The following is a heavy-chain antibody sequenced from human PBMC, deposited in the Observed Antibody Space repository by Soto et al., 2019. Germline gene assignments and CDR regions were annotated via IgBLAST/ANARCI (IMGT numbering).Heavy chain of an antibody. J-gene: IGHJ4*02. D-gene: IGHD3-10*01. CDR2: MNPNSGNT. CDR3: ARGQRLLWFGELLSRYFDY. CDR1: GYTFTSYD. V-gene: IGHV1-8*01. Sequence: ASVKVSCKASGYTFTSYDINWVRQATGQGLEWMGWMNPNSGNTGYAQKFQGRVTMTRNTSISTAYMELSSLRSEDTAVYYCARGQRLLWFGELLSRYFDYWGQGTLVTVSS.